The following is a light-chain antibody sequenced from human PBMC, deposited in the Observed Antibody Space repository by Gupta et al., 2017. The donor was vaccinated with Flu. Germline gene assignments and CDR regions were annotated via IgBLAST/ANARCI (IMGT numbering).Light chain of an antibody. V-gene: IGLV1-44*01. CDR2: SND. CDR1: SSNIGSNT. Sequence: QSVLTQPPSASGTPGQRVTISCSGSSSNIGSNTVNWYRQLPGTAPKLLIYSNDQRPSGVPDRFSGSKSGTSASLVISGLQSEDEADFYCAAWDDSLNGHVVFGGGTKLTVL. J-gene: IGLJ2*01. CDR3: AAWDDSLNGHVV.